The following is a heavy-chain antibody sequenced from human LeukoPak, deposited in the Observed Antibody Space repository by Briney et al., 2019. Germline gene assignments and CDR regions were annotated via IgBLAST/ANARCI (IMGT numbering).Heavy chain of an antibody. CDR3: ARTGYSSSWSSQYNWFDP. V-gene: IGHV6-1*01. J-gene: IGHJ5*02. CDR2: TYYRSKLYN. Sequence: SQTLSLTCAISGDSVSSNSAAWNWIRQSPSRGLEWLGRTYYRSKLYNDYAVSVKSRITINPDTSKNQFSLQLNSVTPEDTAVYYCARTGYSSSWSSQYNWFDPWGQGTLVTVSS. CDR1: GDSVSSNSAA. D-gene: IGHD6-13*01.